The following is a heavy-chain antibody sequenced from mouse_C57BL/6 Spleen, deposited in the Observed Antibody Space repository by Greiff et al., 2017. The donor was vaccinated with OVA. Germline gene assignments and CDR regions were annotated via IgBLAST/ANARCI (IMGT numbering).Heavy chain of an antibody. Sequence: VQLQQSGAELVKPGASVKLSCTASGFNIKDYYMHWVKQRTEQGLEWIGRIDPEGGETKYAPKFQGKATITADTSSNTAYLQLSSLTSEDTAVYYCARGETLSPYFDYWGQGTTLTVSS. J-gene: IGHJ2*01. CDR2: IDPEGGET. D-gene: IGHD2-13*01. CDR3: ARGETLSPYFDY. CDR1: GFNIKDYY. V-gene: IGHV14-2*01.